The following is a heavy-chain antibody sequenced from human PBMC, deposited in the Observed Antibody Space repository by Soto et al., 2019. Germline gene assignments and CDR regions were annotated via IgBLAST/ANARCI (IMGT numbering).Heavy chain of an antibody. Sequence: ALVKSYCSASGYTCTSCDINWDRQATGQGLEWMGWMNPNSGNTGYAQKFQGRVTMTRNTSISTAYIELSSLRSEDTAVYYCASSGSGWYLYWGQGTLVTVSS. CDR1: GYTCTSCD. CDR3: ASSGSGWYLY. J-gene: IGHJ4*02. CDR2: MNPNSGNT. V-gene: IGHV1-8*01. D-gene: IGHD6-19*01.